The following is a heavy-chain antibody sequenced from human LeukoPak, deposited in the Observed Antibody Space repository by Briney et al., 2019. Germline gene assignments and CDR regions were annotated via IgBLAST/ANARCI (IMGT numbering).Heavy chain of an antibody. V-gene: IGHV1-69*04. CDR3: ARHPQVEWFDP. CDR2: IIPILGIA. J-gene: IGHJ5*02. Sequence: ASVKVSCKASGGTFSSYAISWVRQAPGQGLEWMGRIIPILGIANYAQKFQGRVTITADKSTSTAYMELSSLRSEDTAVYYCARHPQVEWFDPWGQGTLVTVSS. CDR1: GGTFSSYA.